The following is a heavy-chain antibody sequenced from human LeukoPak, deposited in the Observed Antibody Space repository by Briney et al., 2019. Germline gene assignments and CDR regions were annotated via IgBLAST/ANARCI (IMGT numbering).Heavy chain of an antibody. CDR2: ISGSGGST. V-gene: IGHV3-23*01. D-gene: IGHD6-19*01. CDR1: GFTFSSYA. Sequence: GGSLRLSCAASGFTFSSYAMSWVRQAPGKGLEWVSAISGSGGSTYYADSVKGRFTISRDNSKNTLYLQMNSLRAEDTAAYYCAKQWLVSSEVDYWSQGTLVTVSS. CDR3: AKQWLVSSEVDY. J-gene: IGHJ4*02.